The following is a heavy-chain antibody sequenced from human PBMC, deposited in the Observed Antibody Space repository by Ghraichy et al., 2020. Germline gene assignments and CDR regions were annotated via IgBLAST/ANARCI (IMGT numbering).Heavy chain of an antibody. D-gene: IGHD3-3*01. J-gene: IGHJ3*02. CDR3: ARPTSWYYDFWSGYYTWGASDAFDI. CDR1: GFTFSSYA. Sequence: GGSLRLSCAASGFTFSSYAMSWVRQAPGKGLEWVSAISGSGGSTYYADSVKGRFTISRDNSKNTLYLQMNSLRAEDTAVYYCARPTSWYYDFWSGYYTWGASDAFDIWGQGTMVTVSS. CDR2: ISGSGGST. V-gene: IGHV3-23*01.